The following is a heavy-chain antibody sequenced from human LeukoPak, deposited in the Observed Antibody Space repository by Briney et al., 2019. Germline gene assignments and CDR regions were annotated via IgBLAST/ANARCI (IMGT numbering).Heavy chain of an antibody. CDR1: RGSISGYS. CDR3: VRGPYGASISKWFDP. J-gene: IGHJ5*02. D-gene: IGHD4/OR15-4a*01. V-gene: IGHV4-59*01. Sequence: ASETLSLTCTVSRGSISGYSWSWIRQSPGGGLEWIGYIYYSGDTAYNPSLRNRVTMSVDTSKNQFSLQLRSMTTADTVVYYCVRGPYGASISKWFDPWGQGTQVIVSP. CDR2: IYYSGDT.